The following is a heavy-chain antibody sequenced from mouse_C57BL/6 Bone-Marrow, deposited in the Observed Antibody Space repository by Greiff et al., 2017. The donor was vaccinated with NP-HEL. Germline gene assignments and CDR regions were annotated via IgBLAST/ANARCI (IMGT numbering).Heavy chain of an antibody. J-gene: IGHJ3*01. V-gene: IGHV5-4*01. CDR2: ISDGGSYT. Sequence: EVQGVESGGGLVKPGGSLKLSCAASGFTFSSYAMSWVRQTPEKRLEWVATISDGGSYTYYPDNVKGRFTSSRDNAKNNLYLQMSHLKSEDTAMYYCARDPFLTTVVATPSYWGQGTLVTVSA. CDR1: GFTFSSYA. D-gene: IGHD1-1*01. CDR3: ARDPFLTTVVATPSY.